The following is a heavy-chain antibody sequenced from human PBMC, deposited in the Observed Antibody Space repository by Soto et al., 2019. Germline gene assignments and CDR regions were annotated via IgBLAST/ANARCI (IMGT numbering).Heavy chain of an antibody. CDR3: ARDSSSYPIDYYGMDV. D-gene: IGHD2-15*01. V-gene: IGHV3-30-3*01. Sequence: GGSLRLSCAASGFTFSSYAMHWVRQAPGKGLEWVAVISYDGSNKYYADSVKGRFTISRDNPKNTLYLQMNSLRAEDTAMYYCARDSSSYPIDYYGMDVWGQGTTVTVSS. CDR2: ISYDGSNK. J-gene: IGHJ6*02. CDR1: GFTFSSYA.